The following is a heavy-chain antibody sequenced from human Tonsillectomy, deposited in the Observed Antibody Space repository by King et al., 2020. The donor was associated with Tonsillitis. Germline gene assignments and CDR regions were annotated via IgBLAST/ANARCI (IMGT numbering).Heavy chain of an antibody. D-gene: IGHD3-22*01. CDR1: GGSISSSTYY. Sequence: QLQESGPGLVKPSETLSLSCTVSGGSISSSTYYWGWIRQPPGKGLGWIGNIYYSGSTYYNTSLKSRVTISVDTSKNQFSLKLSSVTAADTAVYYCARLWYYDSSGYYYIFDYWGQGTLVTVSS. CDR3: ARLWYYDSSGYYYIFDY. J-gene: IGHJ4*02. CDR2: IYYSGST. V-gene: IGHV4-39*01.